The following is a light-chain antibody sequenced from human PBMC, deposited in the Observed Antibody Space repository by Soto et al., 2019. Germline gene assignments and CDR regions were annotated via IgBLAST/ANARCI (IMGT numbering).Light chain of an antibody. CDR3: QQYYNRTS. Sequence: IVMTQSPATLSVSTGERATLSCRASQSISSNLAWYQQKPGQAPRLLMFRTSSRATGFPARFSGSGSGTEFNLTISSLQSEDFAAYFCQQYYNRTSFGQGTRLEIK. J-gene: IGKJ5*01. CDR1: QSISSN. CDR2: RTS. V-gene: IGKV3-15*01.